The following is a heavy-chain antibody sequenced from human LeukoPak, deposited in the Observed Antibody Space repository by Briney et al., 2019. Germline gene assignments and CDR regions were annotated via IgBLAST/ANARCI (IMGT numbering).Heavy chain of an antibody. CDR3: ASAMIGVPDDAFDI. Sequence: PSETLSLTCAVYGGSFGGYCWSWIRQPPGKGLEWIGEINHSGGTNYNPSLKSRVTISVDTSKNQFSLKLSSVTAADTAVYYCASAMIGVPDDAFDIWGQGTMVTVSS. V-gene: IGHV4-34*01. CDR2: INHSGGT. D-gene: IGHD3-22*01. J-gene: IGHJ3*02. CDR1: GGSFGGYC.